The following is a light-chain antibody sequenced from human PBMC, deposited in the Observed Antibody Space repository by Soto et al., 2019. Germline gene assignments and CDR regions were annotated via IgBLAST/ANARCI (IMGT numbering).Light chain of an antibody. CDR2: GAS. CDR1: QTVSSSS. V-gene: IGKV3-20*01. J-gene: IGKJ2*01. CDR3: QQYDSSPPNYT. Sequence: EXVLTXSPGTLSLSXXXXXXLSCRASQTVSSSSLAWYQQKPGQAPRLLIYGASNRATGIPDRFSGSGSGTDFTLTISRLEPADFAVYYCQQYDSSPPNYTFGQGTKLEI.